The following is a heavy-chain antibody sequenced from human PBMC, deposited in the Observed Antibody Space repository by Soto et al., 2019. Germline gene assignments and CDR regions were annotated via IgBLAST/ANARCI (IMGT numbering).Heavy chain of an antibody. J-gene: IGHJ4*02. V-gene: IGHV3-23*01. Sequence: SLRLSCTASGFILSEYAMNWVRHTPGAGLEWVSTLSKDGANEHYVDSVKGRFTISRDDAKNTLYLQMNSLRAEDTAMYYCAKDPSTGGADYWGQGTQVTVS. D-gene: IGHD2-15*01. CDR2: LSKDGANE. CDR3: AKDPSTGGADY. CDR1: GFILSEYA.